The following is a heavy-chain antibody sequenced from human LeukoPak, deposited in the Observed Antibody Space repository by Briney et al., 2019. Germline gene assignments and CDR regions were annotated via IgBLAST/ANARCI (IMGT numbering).Heavy chain of an antibody. V-gene: IGHV3-33*01. CDR2: IWYDGSNK. Sequence: GGSLRLSCAASGFTFSSYGMHWVRQAPGKGLEWVAVIWYDGSNKYYADSVKGRFTISRDNSKNTLYLQMNSLRAEDTAVYFCARAGPTVTTAYWGQGTLVTVSS. CDR1: GFTFSSYG. D-gene: IGHD4-17*01. CDR3: ARAGPTVTTAY. J-gene: IGHJ4*02.